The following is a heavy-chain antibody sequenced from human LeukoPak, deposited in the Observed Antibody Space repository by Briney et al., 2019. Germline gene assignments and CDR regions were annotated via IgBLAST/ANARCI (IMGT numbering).Heavy chain of an antibody. D-gene: IGHD3-22*01. V-gene: IGHV1-18*01. CDR3: ATDRRYYYDSSGYYDY. J-gene: IGHJ4*02. CDR1: GYTFTSYG. CDR2: ISVYNGNT. Sequence: ASVKVSCKASGYTFTSYGISWVRQAPGQGLEWMGWISVYNGNTKYVQKFQGRVTMTEDTSTDTAYMELSSLRSEDTAVYYCATDRRYYYDSSGYYDYWGQGTLVTVSS.